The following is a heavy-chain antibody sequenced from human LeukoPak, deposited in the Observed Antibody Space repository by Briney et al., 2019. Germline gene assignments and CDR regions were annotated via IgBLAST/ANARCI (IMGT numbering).Heavy chain of an antibody. V-gene: IGHV4-34*01. CDR1: GGSFSGYY. D-gene: IGHD4-17*01. CDR2: INYSGST. Sequence: SETLSLTCAVYGGSFSGYYWSWIRQPPGKGREWIGEINYSGSTNYNPSLKSRVTISVDTSKNQFSLKLSSVTAADTAVYYCATDYDYGDYSAQGYWGQGTLVTVSS. CDR3: ATDYDYGDYSAQGY. J-gene: IGHJ4*02.